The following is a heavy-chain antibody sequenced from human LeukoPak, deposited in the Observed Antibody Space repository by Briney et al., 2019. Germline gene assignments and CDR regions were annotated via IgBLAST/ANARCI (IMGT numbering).Heavy chain of an antibody. D-gene: IGHD3-10*02. CDR1: GFTLSSYT. J-gene: IGHJ6*04. V-gene: IGHV3-21*01. Sequence: GGSLRLSCAASGFTLSSYTMHWVRQAPGKGLEWVSAISSNENYIYYGDSVKGRFTISRDDAKNSLYLQMNSLRAEDTAVYYCAELGITMIGGVWGKGTTVTISS. CDR2: ISSNENYI. CDR3: AELGITMIGGV.